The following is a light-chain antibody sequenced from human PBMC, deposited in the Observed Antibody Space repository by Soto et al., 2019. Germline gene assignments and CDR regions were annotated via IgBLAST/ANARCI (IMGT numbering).Light chain of an antibody. Sequence: EVVLTQSPGPLSLSPGEGATLSCRASQSVRGSSFAWYQQKPGQAPRLLIYSVSSRATGIPDRFSGSGSGTDFTLTIRRLEPEDFAVYYCQQYGALPVTFGPGTTVDIK. CDR2: SVS. J-gene: IGKJ3*01. CDR3: QQYGALPVT. CDR1: QSVRGSS. V-gene: IGKV3-20*01.